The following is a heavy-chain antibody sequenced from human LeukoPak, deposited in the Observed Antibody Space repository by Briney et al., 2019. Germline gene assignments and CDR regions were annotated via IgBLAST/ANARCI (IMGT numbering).Heavy chain of an antibody. CDR1: GGSISSYY. D-gene: IGHD1-1*01. Sequence: SETLSLTCTVSGGSISSYYWSWIRQPAGKGLEWIGRINTSGSTNYNPSLKSRVTMSVDTSKNQFSLKLSSVTAADTAMYYCAREAGNTQYFDYWGQGTLVTVSS. V-gene: IGHV4-4*07. CDR2: INTSGST. J-gene: IGHJ4*02. CDR3: AREAGNTQYFDY.